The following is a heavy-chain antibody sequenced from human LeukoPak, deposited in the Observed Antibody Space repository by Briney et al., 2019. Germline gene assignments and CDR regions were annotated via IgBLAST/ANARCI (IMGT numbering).Heavy chain of an antibody. D-gene: IGHD4-23*01. V-gene: IGHV3-30*04. Sequence: GGSLRLSCAASGFTFSSYTMNWVRQAPGKGLEWVAVISYHGRDKDYADPVRGRFSISRDNPKNTVYLQMNSLRVEDTAVYYCARDHGGNRPNAFDIWGQGTMVTVSS. J-gene: IGHJ3*02. CDR2: ISYHGRDK. CDR1: GFTFSSYT. CDR3: ARDHGGNRPNAFDI.